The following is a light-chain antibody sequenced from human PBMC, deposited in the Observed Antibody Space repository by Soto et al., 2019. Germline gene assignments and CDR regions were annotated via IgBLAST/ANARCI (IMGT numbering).Light chain of an antibody. J-gene: IGKJ5*01. V-gene: IGKV3-11*01. Sequence: EIVLTQSPATLSLSVGERATLSCRASQSVGGYLAWYQQKPGQPPSLLIYGATNTATAIRATGSPARFSGGGSGTDYTLTISSLEPDDFAVYYCQQRSNWPLITFGQGTRLEIK. CDR3: QQRSNWPLIT. CDR1: QSVGGY. CDR2: GAT.